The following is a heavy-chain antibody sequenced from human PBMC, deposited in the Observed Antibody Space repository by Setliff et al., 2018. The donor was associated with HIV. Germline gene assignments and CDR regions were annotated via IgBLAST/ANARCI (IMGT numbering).Heavy chain of an antibody. V-gene: IGHV1-2*02. CDR1: GYTFTDYY. CDR2: INPNSGGT. J-gene: IGHJ3*01. Sequence: GASVKVSCKASGYTFTDYYMHWVRQAPGQGLEWMGWINPNSGGTNYAQKFQGRVTMTTVTSTSTAYMELRSLRSDDTAVYYCARDDGGYNYAEAFDVWGQGTMVTVSS. D-gene: IGHD3-16*01. CDR3: ARDDGGYNYAEAFDV.